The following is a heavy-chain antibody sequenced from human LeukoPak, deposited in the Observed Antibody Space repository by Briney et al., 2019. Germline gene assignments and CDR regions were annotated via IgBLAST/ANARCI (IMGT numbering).Heavy chain of an antibody. D-gene: IGHD5-24*01. CDR3: ARGDGYNFDFDY. J-gene: IGHJ4*02. CDR1: GYILTNYG. CDR2: INAGNGNT. V-gene: IGHV1-3*01. Sequence: GASVKVSCKASGYILTNYGIHWVRQAPGQRLEWMGRINAGNGNTKYSQKFQGRVTITRDTSASTAYMELSSLRSEDTAVYYCARGDGYNFDFDYWGQGTLVTVSS.